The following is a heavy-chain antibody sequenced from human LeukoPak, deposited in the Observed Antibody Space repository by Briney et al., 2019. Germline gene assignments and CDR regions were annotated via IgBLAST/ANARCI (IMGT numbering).Heavy chain of an antibody. Sequence: GESLKISCKGSGYTFINYWIGWVRQMPGKGLEWMGIIYPGDSDTGYSPSFQGQVTISADKSISTAYLQWSSLKASDTAMYYCARRGYCSSTSCYASFAFDYWGQGTLVTVSS. CDR3: ARRGYCSSTSCYASFAFDY. CDR2: IYPGDSDT. V-gene: IGHV5-51*01. CDR1: GYTFINYW. J-gene: IGHJ4*02. D-gene: IGHD2-2*01.